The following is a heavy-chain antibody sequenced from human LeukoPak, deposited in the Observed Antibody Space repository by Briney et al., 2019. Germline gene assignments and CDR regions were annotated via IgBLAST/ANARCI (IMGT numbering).Heavy chain of an antibody. CDR2: ISASGRDT. Sequence: AWGAPRPPCAALGFPFSDYYLRRNLPAPREGLGGVSFISASGRDTYYADSAKGRFTTSRDNAKNSLYLQMNSLRAEDTAVHYCARVGLIVAAGTPDYWGQGTLVTVSS. D-gene: IGHD6-13*01. V-gene: IGHV3-11*04. CDR3: ARVGLIVAAGTPDY. J-gene: IGHJ4*02. CDR1: GFPFSDYY.